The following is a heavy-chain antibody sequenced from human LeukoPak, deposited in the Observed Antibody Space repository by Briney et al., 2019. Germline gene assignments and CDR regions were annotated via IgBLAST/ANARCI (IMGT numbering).Heavy chain of an antibody. CDR3: ARVDNWNYSYWFDP. J-gene: IGHJ5*02. Sequence: GASVKVSCKASGYTFTGYYMRWVRQAPGQGLEWMGWLNPNSGGTNYAQKFQGRVTMTRDTSISTAYMELSRLRSDDTAVYYCARVDNWNYSYWFDPWGQGTLVTVSS. CDR1: GYTFTGYY. D-gene: IGHD1-7*01. CDR2: LNPNSGGT. V-gene: IGHV1-2*02.